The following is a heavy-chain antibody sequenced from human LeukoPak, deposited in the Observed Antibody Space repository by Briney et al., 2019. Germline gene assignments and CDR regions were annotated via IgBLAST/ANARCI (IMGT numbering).Heavy chain of an antibody. J-gene: IGHJ4*02. CDR2: IWYDGSNK. D-gene: IGHD2-21*01. CDR3: ARGQAPFGDFFDY. Sequence: PGGSLRLSCAASGFTFSSYGMHWVRQAPGKGLEWVAVIWYDGSNKYYADSVKGRFTISRDNSKNTLYLQMNSLRAEDTAVYYCARGQAPFGDFFDYWGQGTLVTVSS. V-gene: IGHV3-33*08. CDR1: GFTFSSYG.